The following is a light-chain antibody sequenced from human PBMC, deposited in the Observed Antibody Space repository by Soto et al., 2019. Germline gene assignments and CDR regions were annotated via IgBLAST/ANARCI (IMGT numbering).Light chain of an antibody. CDR2: AAS. CDR3: QQDNSFPRT. J-gene: IGKJ5*01. Sequence: DIQMTQFPSSVSASVGDRVTITCRASQGVSGWLAWYQQRPGKAPMLLIYAASSLQSGVPSRFSCSGSGTDFTLTISSLQPEDFATYYCQQDNSFPRTFGQGTRLEIK. V-gene: IGKV1-12*01. CDR1: QGVSGW.